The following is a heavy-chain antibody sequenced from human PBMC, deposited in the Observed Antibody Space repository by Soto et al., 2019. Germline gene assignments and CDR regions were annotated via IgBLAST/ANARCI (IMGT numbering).Heavy chain of an antibody. CDR3: PKPRLYAPD. J-gene: IGHJ4*02. V-gene: IGHV3-66*01. CDR1: GFSVSSNY. D-gene: IGHD2-8*01. CDR2: IYSGGNT. Sequence: EVQLVESGGSLVQPGGSLRLSCAASGFSVSSNYMTWVRQAPGQGLECGSVIYSGGNTYYADSVKGRFTISSDNSKNTLYLQTNNVRAEDTAVYYGPKPRLYAPDWGQGTL.